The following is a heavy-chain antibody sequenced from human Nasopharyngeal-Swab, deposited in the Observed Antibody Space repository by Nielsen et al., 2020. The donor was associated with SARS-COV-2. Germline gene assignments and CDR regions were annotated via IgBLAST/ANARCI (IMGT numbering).Heavy chain of an antibody. J-gene: IGHJ6*03. D-gene: IGHD6-19*01. CDR3: AKDITGYSSGWFYYYYYMDV. V-gene: IGHV3-30*18. CDR2: ISYDGSNK. CDR1: GFTFSSYG. Sequence: GGSLRLSCAASGFTFSSYGMHWVRQAPGKGLEWVAVISYDGSNKYYADSVKGRFTISRDNSKNTLYLQMNSLRAEDTAVYYCAKDITGYSSGWFYYYYYMDVWGKRTTVTVSS.